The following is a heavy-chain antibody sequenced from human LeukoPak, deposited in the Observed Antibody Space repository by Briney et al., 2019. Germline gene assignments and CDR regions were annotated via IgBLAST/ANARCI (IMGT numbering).Heavy chain of an antibody. J-gene: IGHJ2*01. D-gene: IGHD2-15*01. CDR2: ISSSSSYI. CDR3: ARDGLAAATLHWCFDL. Sequence: SGGSLRLSCAASGFTFSSYSMNWVRQAPGKGLEWVSSISSSSSYIYYADSVKGRFTISRDNARNSLYLQMNSLRAEDTAVYYCARDGLAAATLHWCFDLWGRGTLVTVSS. V-gene: IGHV3-21*01. CDR1: GFTFSSYS.